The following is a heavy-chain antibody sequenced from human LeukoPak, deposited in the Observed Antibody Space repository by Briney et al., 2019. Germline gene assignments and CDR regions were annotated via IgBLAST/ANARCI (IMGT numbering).Heavy chain of an antibody. CDR3: ARRGATGYFDY. J-gene: IGHJ4*02. V-gene: IGHV4-59*08. Sequence: SETLSLTCTVSGGSISGYYWSWIRQPPGKGLEWIGYIYYSGSTNYNPSLKSRVTISVDTSKNQFSLKLSSVTAADTAVYYCARRGATGYFDYWGQGTLVTVSS. D-gene: IGHD1-26*01. CDR2: IYYSGST. CDR1: GGSISGYY.